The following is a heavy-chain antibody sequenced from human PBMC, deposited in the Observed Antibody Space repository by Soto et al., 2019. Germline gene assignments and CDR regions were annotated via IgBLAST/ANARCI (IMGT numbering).Heavy chain of an antibody. CDR3: ARGGQAVRYYYGMDV. D-gene: IGHD4-4*01. V-gene: IGHV1-3*01. CDR1: GYTFTSYA. Sequence: VASVKVSCKASGYTFTSYAMHWVRQAPGQRLEWMGWINAGNGNTKYSQKFQGRVTITRDTSASTAYMELSSLRSEDTAVYYCARGGQAVRYYYGMDVWGQGTKVTVSS. CDR2: INAGNGNT. J-gene: IGHJ6*02.